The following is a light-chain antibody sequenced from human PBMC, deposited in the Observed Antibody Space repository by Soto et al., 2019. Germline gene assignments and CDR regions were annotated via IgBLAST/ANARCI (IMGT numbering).Light chain of an antibody. J-gene: IGKJ5*01. V-gene: IGKV3-11*01. CDR3: QQRSNWPPG. Sequence: EIVLTQSPATVSLSPVEIATLSFMASQSVSSYLAWYQQKPGQAPRLLIYDASNRATGIPARFSGSGSGTDFTLTISSLEPEDFAVYYCQQRSNWPPGFGQGTRLEIK. CDR1: QSVSSY. CDR2: DAS.